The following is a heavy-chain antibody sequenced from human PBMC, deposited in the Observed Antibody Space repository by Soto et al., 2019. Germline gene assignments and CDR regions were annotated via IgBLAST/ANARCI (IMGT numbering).Heavy chain of an antibody. CDR1: GFTFSTYA. Sequence: EVQLLESGGGLVQPGGSLRLSCTASGFTFSTYAMSWVRQAPGKGLEWVSTISDSGSTDYADSVKGRCTIARDNSKNTLYLEMNSLRAEDTAVYYCAKDKGGRYCSRTSCLYSFDYWGQGTLVTVSS. D-gene: IGHD2-2*01. CDR3: AKDKGGRYCSRTSCLYSFDY. CDR2: ISDSGST. V-gene: IGHV3-23*01. J-gene: IGHJ4*02.